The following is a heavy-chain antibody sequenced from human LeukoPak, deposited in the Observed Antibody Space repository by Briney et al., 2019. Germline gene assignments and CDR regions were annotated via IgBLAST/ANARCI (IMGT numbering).Heavy chain of an antibody. V-gene: IGHV1-69-2*01. D-gene: IGHD4-17*01. J-gene: IGHJ4*02. CDR3: VTDDYVDYWARF. CDR2: VDPQTGET. CDR1: GYIFTDYY. Sequence: GATVKISCKASGYIFTDYYMHWVQQAPGKGLEYMGRVDPQTGETIYAEKFQGRVTMTADTSTDTAYMELTSLRSEDTAVYFCVTDDYVDYWARFWGQGSLVPVSS.